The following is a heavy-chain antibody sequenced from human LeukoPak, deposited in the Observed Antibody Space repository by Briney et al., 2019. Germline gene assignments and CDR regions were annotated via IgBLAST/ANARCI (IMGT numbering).Heavy chain of an antibody. J-gene: IGHJ4*02. D-gene: IGHD1-26*01. Sequence: GGSLRLSCTASGFTFGDYAMSWFRQAIGKGRECVAKIREDGNEKHYVDSVKGRFTISRDNAKNSLFLQMNNLRVDDTAVYYCVRDYRGGWNDYWGQGTLVTVSS. V-gene: IGHV3-7*01. CDR3: VRDYRGGWNDY. CDR1: GFTFGDYA. CDR2: IREDGNEK.